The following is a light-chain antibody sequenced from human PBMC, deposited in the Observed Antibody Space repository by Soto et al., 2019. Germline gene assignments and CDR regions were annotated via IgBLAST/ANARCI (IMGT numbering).Light chain of an antibody. CDR1: SGYSKYK. V-gene: IGLV9-49*01. CDR3: GADHGSGSNSPL. CDR2: VGTGGIVG. J-gene: IGLJ3*02. Sequence: QSVLTQPPSASASLGASVTLTCTLSSGYSKYKVDWYQQRPGKGPRFVMRVGTGGIVGSKGDGIPDRFSVLGSGLNRYLTIKNIQEEDESDYHCGADHGSGSNSPLFGRGTKLTVL.